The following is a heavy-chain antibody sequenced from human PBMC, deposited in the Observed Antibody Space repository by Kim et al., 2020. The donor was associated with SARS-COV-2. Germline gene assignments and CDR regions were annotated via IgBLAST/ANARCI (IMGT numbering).Heavy chain of an antibody. CDR2: INAGNGNT. V-gene: IGHV1-3*01. CDR3: ARNSQNDYGDLLYDY. CDR1: GYTFTSYA. Sequence: ASVKVSCKASGYTFTSYAMHWVRQAPGQRLEWMGWINAGNGNTKYSQKFQGRVTITRDTSASTAYMELSSLRSEDTTVYYCARNSQNDYGDLLYDYWGQGTLVTVSS. J-gene: IGHJ4*02. D-gene: IGHD4-17*01.